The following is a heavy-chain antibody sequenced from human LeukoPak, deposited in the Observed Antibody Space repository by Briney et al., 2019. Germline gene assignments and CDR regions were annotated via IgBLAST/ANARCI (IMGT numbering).Heavy chain of an antibody. D-gene: IGHD3-22*01. V-gene: IGHV3-53*01. CDR1: GFTVSSNY. J-gene: IGHJ4*02. CDR3: ARAEVYYYDSRYYFDY. Sequence: GGSLRLSCAASGFTVSSNYMSWVRQAPGKGLEWVSVIYSGGSTYYADSVKGRFTISRDNSKNTLYLQMNSLRAEDTAVYYCARAEVYYYDSRYYFDYWGQGTLATVSS. CDR2: IYSGGST.